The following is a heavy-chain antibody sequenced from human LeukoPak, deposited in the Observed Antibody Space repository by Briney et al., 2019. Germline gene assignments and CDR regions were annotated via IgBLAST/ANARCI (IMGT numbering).Heavy chain of an antibody. J-gene: IGHJ4*02. CDR2: ISGSGGSR. D-gene: IGHD3-22*01. V-gene: IGHV3-23*01. CDR3: AKSGYYYCYDY. CDR1: GFTFSSYA. Sequence: GGSLRRYCAASGFTFSSYAMSWVRQAQGKGLEWVSAISGSGGSRYYADSVKGRFTISRDNSKNTLYLQMNSLRAEDTAVYYCAKSGYYYCYDYWGQGTLVTVSS.